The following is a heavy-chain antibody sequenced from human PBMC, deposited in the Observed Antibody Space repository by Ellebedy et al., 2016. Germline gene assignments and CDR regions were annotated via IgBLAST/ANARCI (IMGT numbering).Heavy chain of an antibody. Sequence: GGSLRLXCAASGFSFRNFWMHWARQAPGEGLMWVSRIDEYGTTINYADSVEGRFTISRDNARNTLYLQMNSLRVEDTAVYFCASDLGGVGGYWGQGSLVTVSS. CDR2: IDEYGTTI. CDR1: GFSFRNFW. V-gene: IGHV3-74*01. D-gene: IGHD3-16*01. CDR3: ASDLGGVGGY. J-gene: IGHJ4*02.